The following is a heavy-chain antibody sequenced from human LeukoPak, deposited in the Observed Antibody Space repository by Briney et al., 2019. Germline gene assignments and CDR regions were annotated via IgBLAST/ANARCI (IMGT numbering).Heavy chain of an antibody. V-gene: IGHV3-21*01. J-gene: IGHJ4*02. CDR1: GFTFSSYS. Sequence: GGSLRLSCAASGFTFSSYSMNWVRQAPGKGLEWVSSISSSSSYIYYADSVKGRFTISRDNSKNTLYLQMNSLRAEDTAVYYCARAPVSTGIDYWGQGTLVTVSS. D-gene: IGHD1-14*01. CDR3: ARAPVSTGIDY. CDR2: ISSSSSYI.